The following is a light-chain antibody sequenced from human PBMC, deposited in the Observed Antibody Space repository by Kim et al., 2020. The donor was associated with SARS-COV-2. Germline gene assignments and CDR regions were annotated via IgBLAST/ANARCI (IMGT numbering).Light chain of an antibody. CDR1: QSISNH. CDR3: QQYNTFSHT. J-gene: IGKJ2*01. V-gene: IGKV1-5*03. Sequence: DIQMTQSPSTLSASVGDRVTITCRASQSISNHLAWYQQKPGKVPKLLIYKASSLQSGVPSRFSGSGSGTDFTLTISSLQPDDCATYYCQQYNTFSHTFGQGTKLEI. CDR2: KAS.